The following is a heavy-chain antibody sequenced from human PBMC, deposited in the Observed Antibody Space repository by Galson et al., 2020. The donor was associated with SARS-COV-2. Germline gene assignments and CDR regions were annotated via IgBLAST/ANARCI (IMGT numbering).Heavy chain of an antibody. D-gene: IGHD2-15*01. CDR2: INHSGAT. V-gene: IGHV4-38-2*01. CDR3: AAYSVMVVAPTPLRADY. J-gene: IGHJ4*02. Sequence: SQTLSLTCLVSGYSISSGYFWGWIRQPPGEGLEWMGSINHSGATSYNPSLRSRLSMSVDTSNNQFSLNLISVTAADTAIYCCAAYSVMVVAPTPLRADYWGQGTLVTVSS. CDR1: GYSISSGYF.